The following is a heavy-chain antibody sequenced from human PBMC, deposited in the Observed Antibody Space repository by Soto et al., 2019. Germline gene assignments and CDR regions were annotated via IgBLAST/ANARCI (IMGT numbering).Heavy chain of an antibody. D-gene: IGHD3-3*01. V-gene: IGHV3-23*01. CDR2: LSGSGGST. Sequence: GGSLRLSCAASGFTFSSYAMSWVRQAPGKGLERVSGLSGSGGSTYYADSVKGRFTISRDISKNTLYLQMNSLRAEDTALYYCAKGGDDFWSGYDFDYWGQGTRVTVSS. J-gene: IGHJ4*02. CDR1: GFTFSSYA. CDR3: AKGGDDFWSGYDFDY.